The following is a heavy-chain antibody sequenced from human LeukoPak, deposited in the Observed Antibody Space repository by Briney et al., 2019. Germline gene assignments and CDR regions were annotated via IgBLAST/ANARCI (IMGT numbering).Heavy chain of an antibody. CDR2: VHLSGRT. Sequence: SETLSLTCGVFGGSISTTNWWTWVRQPPGEGLEWIGEVHLSGRTHYNPSLESRVTMSVDMSENHISLRLTSVTAADTAVYYCAREGGPYRPLDYSGQGTLVTVSS. V-gene: IGHV4-4*02. CDR1: GGSISTTNW. CDR3: AREGGPYRPLDY. J-gene: IGHJ4*02.